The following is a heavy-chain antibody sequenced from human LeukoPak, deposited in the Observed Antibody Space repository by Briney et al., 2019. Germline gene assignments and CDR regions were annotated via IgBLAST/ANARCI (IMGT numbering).Heavy chain of an antibody. Sequence: PSETLSLTCAVSDFSISSGYYWGWIRQPPGKGLEWIGSIYHSGSTYYNPSLKSRVTMSVDTSKNQFSLKLSSVTAADTAVYYCARHYSNYVHFDYWGQGTLVTVSS. CDR3: ARHYSNYVHFDY. J-gene: IGHJ4*02. CDR2: IYHSGST. CDR1: DFSISSGYY. D-gene: IGHD4-11*01. V-gene: IGHV4-38-2*01.